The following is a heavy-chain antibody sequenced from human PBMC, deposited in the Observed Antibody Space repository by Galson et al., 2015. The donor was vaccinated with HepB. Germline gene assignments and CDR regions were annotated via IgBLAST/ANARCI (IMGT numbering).Heavy chain of an antibody. CDR2: ISSSSSYI. CDR1: GFTFSRYS. CDR3: AREGGDYGDYQLGDAFDI. V-gene: IGHV3-21*01. J-gene: IGHJ3*02. Sequence: SLRLSCAASGFTFSRYSMNWVRQAPGKGLEWVSPISSSSSYIYYADSVKGRFTISRDNAKNSLYLQMNSLRAEDTAVYYCAREGGDYGDYQLGDAFDIWGQGTMVTVSS. D-gene: IGHD4-17*01.